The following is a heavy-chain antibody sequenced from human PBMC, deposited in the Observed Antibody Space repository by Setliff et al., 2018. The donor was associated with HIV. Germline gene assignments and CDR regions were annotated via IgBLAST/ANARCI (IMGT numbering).Heavy chain of an antibody. D-gene: IGHD3-22*01. CDR3: ARDSSAYAFDH. CDR2: ISKTGSTI. CDR1: GFTLSNYY. Sequence: GGSLRLSCEASGFTLSNYYMNWIRQAPGKGLEWVSYISKTGSTISYAASVKGRFTIPRDNAKNSLYLQMTSLTVEDTAVYYCARDSSAYAFDHWGQGTLVTVSS. J-gene: IGHJ4*02. V-gene: IGHV3-11*01.